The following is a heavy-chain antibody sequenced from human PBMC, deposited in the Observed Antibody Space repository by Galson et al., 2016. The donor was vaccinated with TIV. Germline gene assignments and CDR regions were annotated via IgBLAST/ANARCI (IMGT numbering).Heavy chain of an antibody. CDR3: ARERGTRSGSGWSPIRLFDY. J-gene: IGHJ4*02. CDR2: IYVTGDT. D-gene: IGHD6-19*01. CDR1: GYSISSGYY. V-gene: IGHV4-38-2*02. Sequence: SETLSLTCAASGYSISSGYYWGWIRQPPGKGLEWIGTIYVTGDTFYNPSLNSRVTMSFDTSNNQFSLKLSSVTAADTAVYYCARERGTRSGSGWSPIRLFDYWSQGTLVTVSS.